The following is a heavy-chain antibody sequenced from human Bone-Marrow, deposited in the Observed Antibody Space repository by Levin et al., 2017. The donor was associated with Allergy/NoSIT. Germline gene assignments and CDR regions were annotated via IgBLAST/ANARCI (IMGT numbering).Heavy chain of an antibody. D-gene: IGHD3/OR15-3a*01. J-gene: IGHJ3*02. V-gene: IGHV4-34*01. CDR1: GGSFSGYY. CDR3: ARENLHLDPVAGPNHDAFDI. CDR2: INHSGST. Sequence: PSETLSLTCAVYGGSFSGYYWSWIRQPPGKGLEWIGEINHSGSTNYNPSLKSRVTISVDTSKNQFSLKLSSVTAADTAVYYCARENLHLDPVAGPNHDAFDIWGQGTMVTVSS.